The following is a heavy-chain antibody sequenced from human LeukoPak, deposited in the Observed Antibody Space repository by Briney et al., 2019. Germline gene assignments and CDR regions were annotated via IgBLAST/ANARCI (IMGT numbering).Heavy chain of an antibody. J-gene: IGHJ6*02. CDR1: GYTFTGYY. CDR3: ARVLSGYEYYYYGMDV. Sequence: ASVKVSCKASGYTFTGYYMHWVRPAPGQGLEWMGWINPNSGGTNYAQKFQGRVTMTRDTSISTAYMELRRLRSDDTAVYYCARVLSGYEYYYYGMDVWGQGTTVTVSS. V-gene: IGHV1-2*02. CDR2: INPNSGGT. D-gene: IGHD5-12*01.